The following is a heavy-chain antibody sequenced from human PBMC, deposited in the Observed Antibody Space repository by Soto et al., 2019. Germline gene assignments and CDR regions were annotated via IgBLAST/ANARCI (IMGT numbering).Heavy chain of an antibody. CDR1: GGSFSGYY. J-gene: IGHJ4*02. Sequence: QVQLQQWGAGLLKPSETLSLTCAVYGGSFSGYYWTWIRQPPGTGLEWIGEINHSGSTNYNPSLKSRVTISVDPTKNQFSLKLTSVTAADTAVYYCARDKITGLFDYWGKGPLVTVSS. CDR3: ARDKITGLFDY. V-gene: IGHV4-34*01. CDR2: INHSGST. D-gene: IGHD2-8*02.